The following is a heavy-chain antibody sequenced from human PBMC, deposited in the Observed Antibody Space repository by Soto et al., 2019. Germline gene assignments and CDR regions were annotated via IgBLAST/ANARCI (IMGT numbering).Heavy chain of an antibody. J-gene: IGHJ4*02. D-gene: IGHD3-9*01. Sequence: SETLSLTCAVSSGSISSSNWWSWVRQLPGKGLEWIGEIYHSGSTNYNPSLKSRVAISLDKSKNQFSLKLSSVTAADTAVYYCARLEGLATISYYFDFWGPGALVTVSS. CDR3: ARLEGLATISYYFDF. V-gene: IGHV4-4*02. CDR1: SGSISSSNW. CDR2: IYHSGST.